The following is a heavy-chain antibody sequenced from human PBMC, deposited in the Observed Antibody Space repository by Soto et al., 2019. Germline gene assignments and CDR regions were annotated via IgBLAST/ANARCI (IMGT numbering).Heavy chain of an antibody. CDR3: TTEAPGGSNFDY. Sequence: KPGGSLRLSCAASGFTFSRAWMSWVRQAPGKGLEWVGRVRSKSDGGTTDYAAPVKGRFAISRDDSKNTLYLQMNSLKTEDTAVYYCTTEAPGGSNFDYWGQGTLVTVSS. CDR2: VRSKSDGGTT. D-gene: IGHD2-15*01. V-gene: IGHV3-15*01. CDR1: GFTFSRAW. J-gene: IGHJ4*02.